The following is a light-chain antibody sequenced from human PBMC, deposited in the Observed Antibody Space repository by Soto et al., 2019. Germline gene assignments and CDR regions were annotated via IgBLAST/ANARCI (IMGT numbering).Light chain of an antibody. V-gene: IGLV2-8*01. CDR3: SSYAKTISVV. CDR2: EVT. Sequence: QSALTQPPSAYGSPGQSVTISCTGTSSDVGAYNYVSWYQQRPGKAPKLMIYEVTKRPSGVPDRFSGSKSGNTASLTVSGLQAEDEADYYCSSYAKTISVVFGGGTKLTVL. CDR1: SSDVGAYNY. J-gene: IGLJ2*01.